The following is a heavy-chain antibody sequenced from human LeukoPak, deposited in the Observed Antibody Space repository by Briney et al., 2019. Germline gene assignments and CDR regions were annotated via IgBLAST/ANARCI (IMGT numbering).Heavy chain of an antibody. J-gene: IGHJ4*02. D-gene: IGHD2-2*01. CDR2: ICTSGSS. CDR1: GGSLSSGSYY. Sequence: SQTLSLTCTVSGGSLSSGSYYWSWVRQPAGKGLEWIGRICTSGSSKYNPSLKSRVTISVDTSKNQFTLKLTSVTAADTAVYYCARVGPAADFDSWGQGTLVTVSS. V-gene: IGHV4-61*02. CDR3: ARVGPAADFDS.